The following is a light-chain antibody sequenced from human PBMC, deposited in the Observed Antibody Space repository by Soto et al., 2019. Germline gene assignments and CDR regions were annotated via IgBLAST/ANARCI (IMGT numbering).Light chain of an antibody. Sequence: ERVMTQSPATLSVSPGERATLSCRASQSVSSNLAWYQQKPGQAPRLLIYGASTRATGIPARFTGSGSETEFTLTISSLQSEDFAVYYCQQYNNWPLTFGQGTKLEIK. CDR3: QQYNNWPLT. V-gene: IGKV3-15*01. CDR1: QSVSSN. J-gene: IGKJ2*01. CDR2: GAS.